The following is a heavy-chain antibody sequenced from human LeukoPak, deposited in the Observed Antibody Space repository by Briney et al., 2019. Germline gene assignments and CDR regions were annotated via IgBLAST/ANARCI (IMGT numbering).Heavy chain of an antibody. CDR1: GGSISSYY. D-gene: IGHD6-13*01. Sequence: PSETLSLTCTVSGGSISSYYWSWIRQPPGKGLEWIGYIYYSGSTNYNPSLKSRVTISADTSKNQFSLKLTSVTAADTAVYYCARVKRGIAAAGSMNWFDPWGQGTLVTVSS. CDR2: IYYSGST. V-gene: IGHV4-59*01. J-gene: IGHJ5*02. CDR3: ARVKRGIAAAGSMNWFDP.